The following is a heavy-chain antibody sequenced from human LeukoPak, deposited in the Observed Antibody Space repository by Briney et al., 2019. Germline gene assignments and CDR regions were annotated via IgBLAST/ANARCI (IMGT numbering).Heavy chain of an antibody. D-gene: IGHD4-11*01. CDR1: GFTFSDYA. J-gene: IGHJ4*02. CDR2: FKTKYNQV. CDR3: ARSVPDYTRFDY. Sequence: GGSLRLSCVASGFTFSDYAMNWVRQAPGKGLEWVSTFKTKYNQVYYAESVRGRFTISTDNSKKTVYLQMNSLRAEDTALNYCARSVPDYTRFDYWGQGALVTVSS. V-gene: IGHV3-23*05.